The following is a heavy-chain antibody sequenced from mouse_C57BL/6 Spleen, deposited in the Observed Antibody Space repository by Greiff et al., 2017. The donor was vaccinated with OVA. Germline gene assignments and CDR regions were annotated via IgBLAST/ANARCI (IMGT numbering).Heavy chain of an antibody. CDR2: IYPGDGDT. D-gene: IGHD2-4*01. J-gene: IGHJ2*01. CDR1: GYAFSSSW. Sequence: VQLQESGPELVKPGASVKISCKASGYAFSSSWMNWVKQRPGKGLEWIGRIYPGDGDTNYNGKFKGKATLTADKSSSTDYMQLSSLTSEDSAVYFCARPIYYDYDGDIDYWGQGTTLTVSS. CDR3: ARPIYYDYDGDIDY. V-gene: IGHV1-82*01.